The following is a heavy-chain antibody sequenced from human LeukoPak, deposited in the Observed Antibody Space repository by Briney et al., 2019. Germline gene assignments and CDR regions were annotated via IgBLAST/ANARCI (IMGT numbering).Heavy chain of an antibody. CDR2: INWNGGST. J-gene: IGHJ4*02. D-gene: IGHD6-6*01. CDR3: AVLIEYSSSSSPPN. V-gene: IGHV3-20*04. CDR1: GFTFDDCD. Sequence: SGGSLRLSCAATGFTFDDCDMNWVRHAPGKGLEWVSGINWNGGSTGYADSVKGRFTISRDNAKNSLYLQMNSLRAEDTALYYCAVLIEYSSSSSPPNWGQGTLVTVSS.